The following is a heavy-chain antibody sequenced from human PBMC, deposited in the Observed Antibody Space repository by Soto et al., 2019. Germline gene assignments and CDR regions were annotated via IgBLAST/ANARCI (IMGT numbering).Heavy chain of an antibody. Sequence: QLQLQESGPGLVKPSETLSLTCTVSGGSISSSSYYWGWIRQPPGKGLEWIGSIYYSGSTYYNPSLKSRVTISVDTPKNQSSLKLSSVTAADTAVYYCARVAVEMATFDYWGQGTLVTVSS. V-gene: IGHV4-39*01. D-gene: IGHD5-12*01. J-gene: IGHJ4*02. CDR3: ARVAVEMATFDY. CDR1: GGSISSSSYY. CDR2: IYYSGST.